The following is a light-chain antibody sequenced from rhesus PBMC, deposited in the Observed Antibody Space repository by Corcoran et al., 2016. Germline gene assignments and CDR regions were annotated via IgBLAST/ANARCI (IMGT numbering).Light chain of an antibody. V-gene: IGKV1-32*01. CDR1: QGIRSY. CDR2: YAS. J-gene: IGKJ4*01. CDR3: QQHNSLPLA. Sequence: DIQMTQSPSSLSASVGDRVTITCRASQGIRSYLNWYQQKPGKAPKLLIDYASRLESGVPSRFSGGGSGTEFTLTFSSLQPDAFASYYCQQHNSLPLAFGEGTKVELK.